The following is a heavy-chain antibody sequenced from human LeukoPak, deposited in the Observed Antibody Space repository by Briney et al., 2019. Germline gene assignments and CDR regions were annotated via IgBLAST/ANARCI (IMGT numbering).Heavy chain of an antibody. Sequence: SETLSLTCTVSGGSLSSYYWSWIRQPPGKGLEWIGYIYYSGSTNYNPSLKSRVTISVDTSKNQFSLKLSSVTAADTAVYYCARMGAMAIYGMDVWGQGTTVTVSS. D-gene: IGHD5-18*01. CDR2: IYYSGST. J-gene: IGHJ6*02. CDR1: GGSLSSYY. V-gene: IGHV4-59*08. CDR3: ARMGAMAIYGMDV.